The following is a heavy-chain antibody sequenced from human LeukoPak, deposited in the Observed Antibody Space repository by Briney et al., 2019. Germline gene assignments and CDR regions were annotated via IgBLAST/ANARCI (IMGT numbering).Heavy chain of an antibody. J-gene: IGHJ4*02. D-gene: IGHD1-26*01. CDR2: INPNSGST. Sequence: ASVKVSCKASGYTFTGYYMHWVRQAPGQGLEWMGRINPNSGSTNYAQKFQGRVTMTRDTSISTAYMELSRLRSDDTAVYYCARGSSGSYFNYFDYWGQGTLVTVSS. CDR1: GYTFTGYY. CDR3: ARGSSGSYFNYFDY. V-gene: IGHV1-2*06.